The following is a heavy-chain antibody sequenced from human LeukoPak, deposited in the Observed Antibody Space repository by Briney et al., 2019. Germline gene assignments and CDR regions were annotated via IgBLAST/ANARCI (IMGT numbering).Heavy chain of an antibody. D-gene: IGHD2-15*01. CDR3: ARGPYSQLGYCSGGSCPFGY. V-gene: IGHV7-4-1*02. CDR1: GYTFTSYA. J-gene: IGHJ4*02. Sequence: GASVKVSCKASGYTFTSYAMNWVRQAPGQGLEWMGWINTNTGNPTYAQGFTGRFVFSLDTSVSTAYLQISSLKAEDTAVYYCARGPYSQLGYCSGGSCPFGYWGQGTLVTVSS. CDR2: INTNTGNP.